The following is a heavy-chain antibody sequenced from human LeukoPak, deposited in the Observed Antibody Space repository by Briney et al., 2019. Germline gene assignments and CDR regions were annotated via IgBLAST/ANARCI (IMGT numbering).Heavy chain of an antibody. Sequence: PGGSLRLSCAASGFTFSTYGMNWVRQAPGKGLEWVSSISGSSIYIYYADSVKGRFTISRDNAKNSLYLQMNSLRAEDTAVYYCARDPPYSDSSGYYYDYWGQGTLVTVSS. J-gene: IGHJ4*02. D-gene: IGHD3-22*01. CDR2: ISGSSIYI. CDR1: GFTFSTYG. CDR3: ARDPPYSDSSGYYYDY. V-gene: IGHV3-21*01.